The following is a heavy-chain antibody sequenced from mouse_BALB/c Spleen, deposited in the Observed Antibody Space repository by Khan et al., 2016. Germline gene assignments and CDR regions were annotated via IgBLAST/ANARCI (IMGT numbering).Heavy chain of an antibody. CDR1: GFNIKDTY. CDR2: IDPANGNT. V-gene: IGHV14-3*02. Sequence: EVQLQESGAESVKPGASVKLSCTATGFNIKDTYMYWVKQRPEQGLEWIGRIDPANGNTKYVPKFQGKATITADTSSNTAYLQLSSLTSEDTAVDYCARGLYYYGSSYYAMDYWGQGTSVTVSS. CDR3: ARGLYYYGSSYYAMDY. D-gene: IGHD1-1*01. J-gene: IGHJ4*01.